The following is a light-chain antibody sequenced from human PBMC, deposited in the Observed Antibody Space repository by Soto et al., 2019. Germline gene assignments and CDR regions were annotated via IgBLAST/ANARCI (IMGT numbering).Light chain of an antibody. V-gene: IGLV2-23*03. CDR2: AGN. J-gene: IGLJ2*01. CDR1: SSDVGHYNL. Sequence: QSALTQPASVSGSPGQSITISCTGTSSDVGHYNLVSWYQHHPGKAPKLMIYAGNKRPSGVSNRFSGSKSGNTASLTISGFQAEDEADYYCCSYAGNSSFVVFGGGTKLTVL. CDR3: CSYAGNSSFVV.